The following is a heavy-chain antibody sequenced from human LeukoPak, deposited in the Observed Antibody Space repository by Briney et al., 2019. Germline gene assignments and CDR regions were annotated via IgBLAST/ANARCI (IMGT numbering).Heavy chain of an antibody. D-gene: IGHD3-10*01. CDR3: ARVPDGSGIIDY. Sequence: GASVKVSCKASGYTFTSYGISWVRQAPGQGLEWMGWISAYNGNTNYAQKLQGRVTMTTDTSTSTPYMELRSLRSDDTAVYYCARVPDGSGIIDYWGEGTLVTVSS. V-gene: IGHV1-18*01. CDR1: GYTFTSYG. CDR2: ISAYNGNT. J-gene: IGHJ4*02.